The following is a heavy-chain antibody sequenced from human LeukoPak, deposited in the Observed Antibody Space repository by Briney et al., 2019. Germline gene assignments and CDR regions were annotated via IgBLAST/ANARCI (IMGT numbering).Heavy chain of an antibody. Sequence: GGSLRLSCAASGFTFSSYSMYWVRQAPGKGLEWVSSISSSSSYIYYADSVKGRFTISRDNAKNSLYLQMNSLRAEDTTVYYCARAPGSGSYYGPFDYWGQGTLVTVSS. CDR2: ISSSSSYI. J-gene: IGHJ4*02. V-gene: IGHV3-21*01. CDR1: GFTFSSYS. D-gene: IGHD1-26*01. CDR3: ARAPGSGSYYGPFDY.